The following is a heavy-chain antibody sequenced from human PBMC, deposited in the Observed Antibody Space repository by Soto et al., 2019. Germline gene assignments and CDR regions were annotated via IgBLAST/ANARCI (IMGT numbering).Heavy chain of an antibody. V-gene: IGHV4-59*01. CDR2: VYYSGST. CDR1: GGSISSYY. CDR3: TRDSHYWSDFGGLDA. J-gene: IGHJ6*02. D-gene: IGHD3-3*02. Sequence: KASETLSLTCTVSGGSISSYYWSWIRQTPGKGLEWIGYVYYSGSTKYNPSLESRVTISIDTSKNQFSLQLRYVTAADTAVYYCTRDSHYWSDFGGLDAWGQGTTVTVSS.